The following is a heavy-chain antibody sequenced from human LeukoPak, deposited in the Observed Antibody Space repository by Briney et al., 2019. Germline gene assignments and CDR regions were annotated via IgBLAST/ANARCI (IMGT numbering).Heavy chain of an antibody. V-gene: IGHV1-69*04. CDR3: AREWYDILTGYQGFQLDY. J-gene: IGHJ4*02. CDR1: GGTFSSYA. D-gene: IGHD3-9*01. CDR2: IIPRLDIA. Sequence: ASVTVSCKASGGTFSSYAISWVRQAPGQGLEWMGRIIPRLDIANSAQSFQGRVTITADKSTSTAYMELSSLRSDDTAVYYCAREWYDILTGYQGFQLDYWGQGSLVTVSS.